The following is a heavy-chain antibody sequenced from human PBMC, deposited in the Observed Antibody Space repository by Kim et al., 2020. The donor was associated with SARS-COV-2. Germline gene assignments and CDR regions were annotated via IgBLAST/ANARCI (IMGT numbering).Heavy chain of an antibody. CDR1: GFSLSTSGVG. CDR2: IYWDDDK. J-gene: IGHJ4*02. V-gene: IGHV2-5*02. Sequence: SGPTLVNPTQTLTLTCTFSGFSLSTSGVGVGWIRQPPGKALEWLALIYWDDDKRYSPSLKSRLTITKDTSKNQVVLTMNNMDPVDTATYYCANRPRGPTGNPFDYWGQGTLVTVSS. D-gene: IGHD3-9*01. CDR3: ANRPRGPTGNPFDY.